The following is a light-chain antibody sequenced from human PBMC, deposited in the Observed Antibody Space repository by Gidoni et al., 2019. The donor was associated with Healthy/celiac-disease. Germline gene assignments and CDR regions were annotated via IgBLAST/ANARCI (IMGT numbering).Light chain of an antibody. J-gene: IGKJ3*01. CDR2: AAS. V-gene: IGKV1D-8*02. CDR3: QQYYSFTIT. CDR1: QVISSY. Sequence: AIWMTQSPSLLSASTGDRVTISCRMSQVISSYLAWYQQKPGKAPELLIYAASTLQSGVPSRFSGSGSGTDFTLTISCLQSEDFATYYCQQYYSFTITFGPGAKVDIK.